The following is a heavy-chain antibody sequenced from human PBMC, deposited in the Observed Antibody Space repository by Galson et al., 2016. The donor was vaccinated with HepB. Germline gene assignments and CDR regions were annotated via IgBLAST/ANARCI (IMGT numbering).Heavy chain of an antibody. CDR1: GFTFSSHT. CDR2: MSGGGGSI. D-gene: IGHD1-14*01. CDR3: AKPRAATTSYFDY. V-gene: IGHV3-23*01. Sequence: SLRLSCAASGFTFSSHTMSWVRQLPGKGLEWVSGMSGGGGSIFYADSVKDRFIISRDNSKNTLYLQMNSLRPEDTAIYYCAKPRAATTSYFDYWGQGILVTVSS. J-gene: IGHJ4*02.